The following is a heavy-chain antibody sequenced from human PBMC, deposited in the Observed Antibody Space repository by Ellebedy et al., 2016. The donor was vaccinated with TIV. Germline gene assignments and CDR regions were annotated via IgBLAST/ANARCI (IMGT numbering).Heavy chain of an antibody. Sequence: PGGSLRLSCAASGFTFSSYWMSWVRQAPGKGLEWVANIKQDGSEKYYVDSVKGRFTISRDNAKNSLYLQMNSLRAEDTAVYYCARVRVPPARRWLQFGGVEEPPVYFDYWGQGTLVTVSS. CDR1: GFTFSSYW. CDR2: IKQDGSEK. D-gene: IGHD5-24*01. V-gene: IGHV3-7*01. J-gene: IGHJ4*02. CDR3: ARVRVPPARRWLQFGGVEEPPVYFDY.